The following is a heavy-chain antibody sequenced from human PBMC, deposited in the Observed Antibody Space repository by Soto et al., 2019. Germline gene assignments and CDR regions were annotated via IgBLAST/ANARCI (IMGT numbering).Heavy chain of an antibody. V-gene: IGHV4-4*02. Sequence: HVQLQASGPGLVKPSGTLSRTCAVSGGSISSSNWWSWVRQPPGNGLDWIGEIYHSGSTNYNPSLKSLVTISVDESKNQFSLKLSSVTAADTAVYYCARDDPWFDPWGQGTLVTVSS. J-gene: IGHJ5*02. CDR1: GGSISSSNW. CDR2: IYHSGST. CDR3: ARDDPWFDP.